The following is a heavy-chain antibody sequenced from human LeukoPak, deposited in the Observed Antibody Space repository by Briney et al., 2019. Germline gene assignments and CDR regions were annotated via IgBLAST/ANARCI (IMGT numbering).Heavy chain of an antibody. V-gene: IGHV3-7*03. CDR2: IKQDGSEK. CDR1: GFTFSSYW. Sequence: QPGGSLRLSCSASGFTFSSYWMSWVRQAPGKGLEWVANIKQDGSEKYYVDSVKGRFTISRDNSKNTLYLQMNSLRAEDTAVYYCASPRAGYLSGFDYWGQGTLVTVSS. D-gene: IGHD3-22*01. J-gene: IGHJ4*02. CDR3: ASPRAGYLSGFDY.